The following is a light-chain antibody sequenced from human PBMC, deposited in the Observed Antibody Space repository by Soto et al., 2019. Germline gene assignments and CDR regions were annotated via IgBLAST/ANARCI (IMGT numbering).Light chain of an antibody. CDR1: QSVGVF. J-gene: IGKJ2*01. CDR2: DTS. V-gene: IGKV3-11*01. Sequence: EIVLTQYTATLSLSHGERATLSCMASQSVGVFLDWYQQKSGQAPRLLIYDTSKRATGIPARFSGSGSWTDVTLTISSLAPEDFAIYHCQHRSNWPPMYPFGQGTPLEIK. CDR3: QHRSNWPPMYP.